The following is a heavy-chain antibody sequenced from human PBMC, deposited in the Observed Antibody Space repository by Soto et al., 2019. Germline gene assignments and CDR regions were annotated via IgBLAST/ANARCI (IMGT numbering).Heavy chain of an antibody. D-gene: IGHD2-15*01. CDR3: ARHRVVVAPTLYFDL. V-gene: IGHV4-59*01. CDR1: GGSISSYY. CDR2: IYNSGST. J-gene: IGHJ2*01. Sequence: SETLSLTCTVSGGSISSYYWSWIRQPPGKELEWIGYIYNSGSTNYNPSLKSRVTIAVDTSENHFFLKLSSVTAADTAVYYCARHRVVVAPTLYFDLWGRGTLVTVSS.